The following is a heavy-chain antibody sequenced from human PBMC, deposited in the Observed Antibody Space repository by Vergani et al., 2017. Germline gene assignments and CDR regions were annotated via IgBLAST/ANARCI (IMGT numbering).Heavy chain of an antibody. D-gene: IGHD7-27*01. V-gene: IGHV1-58*01. CDR2: IVVGSGNT. CDR1: GFTFTSSA. CDR3: ARDHRNWGYIGY. Sequence: QMQLVQSGPEVKKPGTSVKVSCKASGFTFTSSAVQWVRQARGQRLEWIGWIVVGSGNTNYAQKFQGRVTITADESTSTAYMELSSLRSEDTAVYYCARDHRNWGYIGYWGQGTLVTVSS. J-gene: IGHJ4*02.